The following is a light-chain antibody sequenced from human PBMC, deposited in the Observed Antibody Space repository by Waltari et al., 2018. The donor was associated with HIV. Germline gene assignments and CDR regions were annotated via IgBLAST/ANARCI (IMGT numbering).Light chain of an antibody. CDR3: CSYAGSSSYV. CDR2: EGS. J-gene: IGLJ1*01. V-gene: IGLV2-23*01. Sequence: QSVLTQPASVSGSPGQSITISCTGTSSDVGSYNLVSWYQQHPGKAPKLMIYEGSKRPSVVSNRFSGSKSGNTASLTISWLQAEDEADYYCCSYAGSSSYVFGTGTKVTVL. CDR1: SSDVGSYNL.